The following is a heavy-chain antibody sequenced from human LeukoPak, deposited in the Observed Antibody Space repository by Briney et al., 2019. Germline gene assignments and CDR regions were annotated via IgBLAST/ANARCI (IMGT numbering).Heavy chain of an antibody. V-gene: IGHV3-23*01. CDR2: ISGSGGST. J-gene: IGHJ4*02. CDR1: GFTFSDSA. D-gene: IGHD3-3*01. CDR3: AKDREPGFTIFGGYFDY. Sequence: GGSLKLSCAASGFTFSDSAIHWVRQASGKGLEWVSAISGSGGSTYYADSVKGRFTISRDNSKNTLYPQMNSLRAEDTAVYYCAKDREPGFTIFGGYFDYWGQGTLVTVSS.